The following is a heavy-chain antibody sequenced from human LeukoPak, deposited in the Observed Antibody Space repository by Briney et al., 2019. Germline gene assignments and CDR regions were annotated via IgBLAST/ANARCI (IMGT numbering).Heavy chain of an antibody. Sequence: GGSLRLSCAASGFTFSSYSMNWVRQAPGKGLEWVSSISSSSSYIYYADSVKGRFTISRDNAKNSLYLRMNSLRAEDTAVYYCARGDWDDSSGYSYTGLDYWGQGTLVTVSS. D-gene: IGHD3-22*01. CDR3: ARGDWDDSSGYSYTGLDY. J-gene: IGHJ4*02. CDR2: ISSSSSYI. CDR1: GFTFSSYS. V-gene: IGHV3-21*01.